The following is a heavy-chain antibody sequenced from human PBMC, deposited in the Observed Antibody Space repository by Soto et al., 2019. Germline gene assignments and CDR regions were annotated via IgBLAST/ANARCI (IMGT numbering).Heavy chain of an antibody. CDR3: ARPDFGACWYFNL. CDR1: GGTFSSHT. Sequence: QDQLVQSGAEVKKPGSSVKVSCKASGGTFSSHTFSWVRQAPGQGLEWMGRIIPALSTATYAQKFQGRVTITAHGSATTVYTELNCLTSADTAVYYSARPDFGACWYFNLWSGGTLVTVS. D-gene: IGHD4-17*01. J-gene: IGHJ2*01. V-gene: IGHV1-69*08. CDR2: IIPALSTA.